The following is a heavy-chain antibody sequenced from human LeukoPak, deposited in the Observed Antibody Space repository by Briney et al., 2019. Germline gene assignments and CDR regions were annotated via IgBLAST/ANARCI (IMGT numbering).Heavy chain of an antibody. CDR1: GYTFTGYY. D-gene: IGHD3-10*01. V-gene: IGHV1-2*04. CDR2: INPNSGGT. J-gene: IGHJ6*04. Sequence: GASVKVSCKASGYTFTGYYMHWVRQAPGQGLEWMGWINPNSGGTNYAQKFQGWVTMTRDMSISTAYMELSRLRSDDTAVYYCARAPETYYYGSGSAPSPYGMDVWGKGTTVTVSS. CDR3: ARAPETYYYGSGSAPSPYGMDV.